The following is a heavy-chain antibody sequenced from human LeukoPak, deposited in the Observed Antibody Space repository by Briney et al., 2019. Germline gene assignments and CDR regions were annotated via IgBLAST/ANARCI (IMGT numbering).Heavy chain of an antibody. J-gene: IGHJ4*02. CDR2: INPNSGST. Sequence: GASVTVSCKASGYTFTAYYLYWVRQPPGQGLERMGWINPNSGSTNYVQKFQGRVTMTRDTSINTAYMELRRLRSDDTAVYYCASGYSSGWAGDYWGQGTLVTVSS. CDR3: ASGYSSGWAGDY. CDR1: GYTFTAYY. V-gene: IGHV1-2*02. D-gene: IGHD6-19*01.